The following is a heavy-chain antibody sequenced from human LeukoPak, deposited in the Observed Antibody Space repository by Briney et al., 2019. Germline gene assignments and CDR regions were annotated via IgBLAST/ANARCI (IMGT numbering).Heavy chain of an antibody. D-gene: IGHD5-18*01. V-gene: IGHV4-38-2*02. J-gene: IGHJ5*02. CDR3: ARAQLWYYNWFDP. CDR1: GGSISSGYY. Sequence: PSETLSLTCTVSGGSISSGYYWGWIRQPPGKGLEWIGSIYHSGSTYYNPSLKSRVTISVDTSKNQFSLKLSSVTAADTAVYYCARAQLWYYNWFDPWGQGALVTVSS. CDR2: IYHSGST.